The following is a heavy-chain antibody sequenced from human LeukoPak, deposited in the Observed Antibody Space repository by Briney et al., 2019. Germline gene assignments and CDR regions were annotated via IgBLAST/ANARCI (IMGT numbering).Heavy chain of an antibody. CDR2: IIPIFGTA. CDR1: GGTFSSYA. J-gene: IGHJ5*02. V-gene: IGHV1-69*13. CDR3: AREPGIAVAGTGENWFDP. D-gene: IGHD6-19*01. Sequence: GASVKVFCKASGGTFSSYAISWVRQAPGQGLEWMGGIIPIFGTANYAQKFQGRVTITSDESTSTAYMELSSLRSEDTAVYYCAREPGIAVAGTGENWFDPWGQGTLVTVSS.